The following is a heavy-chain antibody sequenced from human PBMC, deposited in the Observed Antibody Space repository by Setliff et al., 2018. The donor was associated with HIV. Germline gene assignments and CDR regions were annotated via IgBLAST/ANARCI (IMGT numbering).Heavy chain of an antibody. CDR3: SINSPLSS. V-gene: IGHV1-46*01. Sequence: ASVKVSCKASGYRSTSYYIRWVRQAPGQGLEWMGIINPSGGTINYSQKFQGRFTVSRDDSKNMAYLQMNSLKIEDTALYFCSINSPLSSWGQGTLVTVS. CDR1: GYRSTSYY. D-gene: IGHD6-6*01. J-gene: IGHJ4*02. CDR2: INPSGGTI.